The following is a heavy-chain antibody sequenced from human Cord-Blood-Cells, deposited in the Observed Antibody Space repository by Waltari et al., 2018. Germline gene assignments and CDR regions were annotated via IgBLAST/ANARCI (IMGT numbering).Heavy chain of an antibody. J-gene: IGHJ3*02. Sequence: QVQLQESGPGLVRPSETLSLTCPVAGGSISRYSWSGIRQPPGKGMEWIGYIYYSGSTNYNPSLKSRVTISVDTSKNQFSLKLSPVTAADTAVYYWARHGVQDAFDIWGQGTMVTVSS. CDR1: GGSISRYS. CDR3: ARHGVQDAFDI. D-gene: IGHD1-1*01. CDR2: IYYSGST. V-gene: IGHV4-59*08.